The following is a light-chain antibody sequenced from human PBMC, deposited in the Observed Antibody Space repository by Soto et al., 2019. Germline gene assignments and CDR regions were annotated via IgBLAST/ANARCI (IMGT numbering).Light chain of an antibody. V-gene: IGKV3-20*01. J-gene: IGKJ3*01. CDR1: QSINSRY. CDR2: GAS. Sequence: EIVLTQSPGTLSLSPGERATLSCRASQSINSRYLAWYKQKPGQAPRLLIYGASSSATGIPDRFSGSGSGTDFTLTISRLEPEDFAVYYCQQFGSSPGFTFGPGTIVYIK. CDR3: QQFGSSPGFT.